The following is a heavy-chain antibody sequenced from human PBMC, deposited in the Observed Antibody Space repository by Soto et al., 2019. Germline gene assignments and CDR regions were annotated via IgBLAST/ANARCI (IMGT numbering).Heavy chain of an antibody. CDR1: GGTFSSYA. Sequence: QVQLVQSGAEVKKAGSSVKVSCKASGGTFSSYAISWVRQAPGQGLEWMGGIIPIFGTANYAQKFQGRVTIPADEHTRTPYGERRGLRSEDTPVYYCAGEPGGYDNSSSYGMAAGGQGTTVPVSS. CDR2: IIPIFGTA. J-gene: IGHJ6*02. V-gene: IGHV1-69*01. CDR3: AGEPGGYDNSSSYGMAA. D-gene: IGHD5-12*01.